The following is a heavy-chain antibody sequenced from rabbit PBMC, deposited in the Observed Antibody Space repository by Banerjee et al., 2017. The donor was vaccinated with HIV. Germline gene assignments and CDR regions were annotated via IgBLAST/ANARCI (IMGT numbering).Heavy chain of an antibody. D-gene: IGHD1-1*01. V-gene: IGHV1S45*01. Sequence: EESGGDLVKPEGSLTLTCTASGFSFSSYYWICWVRQAPGKGLEWIACMGSTSGNAYYARWARGRFTISKTSSTTVTLQMTSLTAADTATYFCARDLGGVIGWNFGLWGPGTLVTVS. J-gene: IGHJ4*01. CDR1: GFSFSSYYW. CDR3: ARDLGGVIGWNFGL. CDR2: MGSTSGNA.